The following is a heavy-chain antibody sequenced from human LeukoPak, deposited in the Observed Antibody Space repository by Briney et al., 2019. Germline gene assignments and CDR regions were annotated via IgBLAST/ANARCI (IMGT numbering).Heavy chain of an antibody. CDR2: INNSGDST. CDR3: AKDHSSYDILTGYPLT. CDR1: GFTFSSFA. Sequence: PGGSLRLSCAACGFTFSSFAMTWVRQAPGKGLEWVSTINNSGDSTYYGDSVKGRFTISRDNSKNTLYLQMNSLRAEDTAVYYCAKDHSSYDILTGYPLTWGQGTLVTVSS. V-gene: IGHV3-23*01. J-gene: IGHJ5*02. D-gene: IGHD3-9*01.